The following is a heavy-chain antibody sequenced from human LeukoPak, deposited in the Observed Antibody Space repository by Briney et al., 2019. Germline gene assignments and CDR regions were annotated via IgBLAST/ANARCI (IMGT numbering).Heavy chain of an antibody. V-gene: IGHV4-61*02. J-gene: IGHJ5*02. CDR3: ARGYNWFDP. CDR2: IYTSGST. Sequence: SETLSLTCTISGGSISSGSYYWSWIRQPAGKGLEWIGRIYTSGSTNYNPSLKSRVTISVDTSKNQFSLKLSSVTAADTAVYYCARGYNWFDPWGQGTLVTVSS. CDR1: GGSISSGSYY.